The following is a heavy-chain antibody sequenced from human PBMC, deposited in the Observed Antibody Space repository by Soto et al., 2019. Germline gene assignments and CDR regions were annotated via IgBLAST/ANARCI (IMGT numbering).Heavy chain of an antibody. V-gene: IGHV3-23*01. CDR1: GFICSSYD. D-gene: IGHD2-8*02. CDR2: ILADGRT. Sequence: GGSLRLSCAASGFICSSYDMSWVRQAPGKGLEWVSTILADGRTFYVDSVKGRFTISRDSSQNTVYLQMNSLTAGDTALYYCAKATATGGGAFDICGQGTTVTV. CDR3: AKATATGGGAFDI. J-gene: IGHJ3*02.